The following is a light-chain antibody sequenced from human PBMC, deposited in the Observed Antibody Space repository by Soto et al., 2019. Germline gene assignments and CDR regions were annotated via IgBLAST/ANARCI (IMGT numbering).Light chain of an antibody. J-gene: IGLJ1*01. CDR3: SSYSSAGTPYV. V-gene: IGLV2-14*03. CDR1: SSDLGGYNY. Sequence: QSAQTQPASVSGSPGQSITFSCTGTSSDLGGYNYVSWYQQHPGKAPKLIIFDVDNRPSGVSNRFSGSKSGGTASLTISRLQAEDEADYYCSSYSSAGTPYVFGTGTKVTVL. CDR2: DVD.